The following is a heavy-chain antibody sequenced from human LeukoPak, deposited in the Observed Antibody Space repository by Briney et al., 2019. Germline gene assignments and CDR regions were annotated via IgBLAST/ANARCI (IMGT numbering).Heavy chain of an antibody. CDR3: ARARGYSYVNYYGMDV. Sequence: PSETLSLTCTVSGGSISSHYWSWIRQPPGKGLEWIGEINHSGSTNYNPSLKSRVTISVDTSKNQFSLKLSSVTAADTAVYYCARARGYSYVNYYGMDVWGQGTTVTVSS. CDR1: GGSISSHY. J-gene: IGHJ6*02. V-gene: IGHV4-34*01. CDR2: INHSGST. D-gene: IGHD5-18*01.